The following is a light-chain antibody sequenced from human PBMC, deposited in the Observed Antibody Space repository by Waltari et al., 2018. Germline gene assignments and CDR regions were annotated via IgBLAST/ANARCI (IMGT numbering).Light chain of an antibody. CDR1: QSLVHSDGNTY. J-gene: IGKJ5*01. CDR3: TQGTHWPPIT. V-gene: IGKV2-30*02. CDR2: KVS. Sequence: DVVMTQSPLSLPVTLGQPASISCRSSQSLVHSDGNTYLNWFQQRPGQSPRRLIYKVSNRDSGVPDRFSGSGSGTDFTLKISRVEAEDAGVYYCTQGTHWPPITFGQGTRLEIK.